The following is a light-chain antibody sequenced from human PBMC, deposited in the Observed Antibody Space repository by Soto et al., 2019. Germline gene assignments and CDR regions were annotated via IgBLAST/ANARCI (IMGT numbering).Light chain of an antibody. CDR3: SSYTSSSTRV. CDR2: DIR. Sequence: QSVLTQPASASRSPGQSITISCTGTSSDVGGYKYVSWYQQHPGKAPKLMIYDIRNRPSGVSNRFSGSKSGNTASLTISGLQAEDESDYYCSSYTSSSTRVFGTGTKLTLL. J-gene: IGLJ1*01. CDR1: SSDVGGYKY. V-gene: IGLV2-14*03.